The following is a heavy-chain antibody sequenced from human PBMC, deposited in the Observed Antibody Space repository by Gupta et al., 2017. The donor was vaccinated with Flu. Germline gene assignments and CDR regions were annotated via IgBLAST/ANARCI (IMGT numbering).Heavy chain of an antibody. J-gene: IGHJ5*02. V-gene: IGHV1-2*02. D-gene: IGHD2-2*01. Sequence: QVQLVQSGAEVKKPGASVKVSCKASGYTFTGYYMHWVRQAPGQGLEWMGWINPNSGGTNYAQKFQGRVTMTRDTSISTAYMELSRLRSDDTAVYYCARDFVRSSTSECWFDPWGQGTLVTVSS. CDR2: INPNSGGT. CDR1: GYTFTGYY. CDR3: ARDFVRSSTSECWFDP.